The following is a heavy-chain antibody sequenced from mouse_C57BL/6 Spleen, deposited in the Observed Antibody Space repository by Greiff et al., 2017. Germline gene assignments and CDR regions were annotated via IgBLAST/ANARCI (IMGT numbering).Heavy chain of an antibody. Sequence: EVQLQESGGDLVQPGGSLQLSCAASGFTFSSYGMSWVRQTPDKRLEWVATISSGGSYTYDPDSVKGRFTISRDNAKNTLYLQMSSLKSEDTAMYYCARPLYVDYWGQGTTLTVSS. CDR2: ISSGGSYT. CDR1: GFTFSSYG. V-gene: IGHV5-6*01. CDR3: ARPLYVDY. J-gene: IGHJ2*01.